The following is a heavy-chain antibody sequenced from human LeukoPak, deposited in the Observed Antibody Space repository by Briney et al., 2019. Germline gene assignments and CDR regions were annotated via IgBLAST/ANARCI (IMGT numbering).Heavy chain of an antibody. V-gene: IGHV3-23*01. CDR3: APRWGMDV. CDR1: GFTFSSYA. Sequence: GGSLRLSGAASGFTFSSYAMSWFRQAQGKGLEWVSAISGSGGSTYYADSVKGRFTISRDNSKNTLYLQMNSLRAEDTAVYYCAPRWGMDVWGQGTTVTVSS. D-gene: IGHD2-15*01. CDR2: ISGSGGST. J-gene: IGHJ6*02.